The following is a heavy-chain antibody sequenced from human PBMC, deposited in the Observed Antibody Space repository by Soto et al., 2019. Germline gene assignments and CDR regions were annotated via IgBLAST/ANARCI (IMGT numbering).Heavy chain of an antibody. Sequence: SETLSLTCAVSAGSISSGGYSWSCLRQPPGKGLEWIGYIYHSGSTYYNPSLKSRVTIEVDRTQNQFSLKLSSVTAADTAVYYCARADTYLGWFDSWGQGTLVTVSS. CDR3: ARADTYLGWFDS. V-gene: IGHV4-30-2*01. CDR1: AGSISSGGYS. D-gene: IGHD5-18*01. J-gene: IGHJ5*01. CDR2: IYHSGST.